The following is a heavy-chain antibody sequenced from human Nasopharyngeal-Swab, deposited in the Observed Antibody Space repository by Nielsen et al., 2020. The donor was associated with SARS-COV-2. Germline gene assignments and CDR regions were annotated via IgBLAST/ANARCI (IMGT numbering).Heavy chain of an antibody. CDR2: ISWNSGSI. D-gene: IGHD2-15*01. CDR3: AKGLSGYCSGGSCYPDY. CDR1: GFTFDDYA. V-gene: IGHV3-9*01. Sequence: SLKISCAASGFTFDDYAMHWVRQAPGKGLEWVSGISWNSGSIGYADSVKGRFTISRDNSKNTLYLQMNSLRAEDTAVYYCAKGLSGYCSGGSCYPDYWGQGTLVTVSS. J-gene: IGHJ4*02.